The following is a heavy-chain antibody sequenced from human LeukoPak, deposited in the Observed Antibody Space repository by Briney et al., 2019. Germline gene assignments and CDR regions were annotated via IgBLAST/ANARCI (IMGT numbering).Heavy chain of an antibody. CDR2: TYHRSRWYN. Sequence: SQTLSLTCAISGDSVSSNSAAWNWIRQSPSRGLEWLGRTYHRSRWYNDYAVSVRGRITINPDTSKNQFSLQLKSVTPEDTAVYYCARIVGGSQDFWGQGTLVIVSS. J-gene: IGHJ4*02. D-gene: IGHD3-16*02. CDR3: ARIVGGSQDF. V-gene: IGHV6-1*01. CDR1: GDSVSSNSAA.